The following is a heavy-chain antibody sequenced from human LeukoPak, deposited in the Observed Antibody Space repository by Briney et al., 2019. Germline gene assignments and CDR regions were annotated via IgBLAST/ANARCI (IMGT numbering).Heavy chain of an antibody. CDR2: ISGSGGST. CDR1: GFTFSSYA. V-gene: IGHV3-23*01. D-gene: IGHD3-9*01. CDR3: ARDLPYYDILTGYQHYYGMDV. Sequence: GGSLRLSCAASGFTFSSYAMSWVRQAPGKGLEWVSAISGSGGSTYYADSVKGRFTISRDNSKNTLYLQMNSLRAEDTAVYYCARDLPYYDILTGYQHYYGMDVWGQGTTVTVSS. J-gene: IGHJ6*02.